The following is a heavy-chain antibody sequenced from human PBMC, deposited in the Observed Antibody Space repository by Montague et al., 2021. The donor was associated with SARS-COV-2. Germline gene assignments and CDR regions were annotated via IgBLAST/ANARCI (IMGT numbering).Heavy chain of an antibody. CDR1: GFTFGTST. D-gene: IGHD1-26*01. CDR2: ISSGSSFI. CDR3: ARGRYSNASPDY. Sequence: SLRLSCAASGFTFGTSTMIWVRQAPGKGLEWVSSISSGSSFILYADSVKGRFTISRDNAGNSLYLQMDSPRPEDTAVYFCARGRYSNASPDYWDQGTLVTVSS. V-gene: IGHV3-21*01. J-gene: IGHJ4*02.